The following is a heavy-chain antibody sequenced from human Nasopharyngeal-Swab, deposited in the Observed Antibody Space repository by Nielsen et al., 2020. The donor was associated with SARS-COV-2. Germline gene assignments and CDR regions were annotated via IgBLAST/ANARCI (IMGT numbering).Heavy chain of an antibody. Sequence: SETLSLTCAVYGGSFSGYYWSWIRQPTGKGLEWIGEINNSGSTNSNSSLKSRVTISVDTSKNQFSLKLTSVTAANTAVYYCARGPHRRITIFGVVIESYYYGMDVWGQGTTVTVSS. J-gene: IGHJ6*02. V-gene: IGHV4-34*01. CDR1: GGSFSGYY. CDR2: INNSGST. D-gene: IGHD3-3*01. CDR3: ARGPHRRITIFGVVIESYYYGMDV.